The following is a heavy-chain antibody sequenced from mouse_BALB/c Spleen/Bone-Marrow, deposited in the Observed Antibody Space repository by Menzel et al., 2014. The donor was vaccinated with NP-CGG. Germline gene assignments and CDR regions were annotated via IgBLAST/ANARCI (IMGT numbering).Heavy chain of an antibody. CDR3: ARDNYGSRVFDY. Sequence: VMLVESGPGLVAPSQSLSITCTVSGFSLTSYGVHWVRQPPGKGLEWLGVIWAGGSTNYNSALMSRLSISKDNSKSQVFLKMSSLQTDDTAMYYCARDNYGSRVFDYWGQGTTLTVSS. J-gene: IGHJ2*01. D-gene: IGHD1-1*01. V-gene: IGHV2-9*02. CDR2: IWAGGST. CDR1: GFSLTSYG.